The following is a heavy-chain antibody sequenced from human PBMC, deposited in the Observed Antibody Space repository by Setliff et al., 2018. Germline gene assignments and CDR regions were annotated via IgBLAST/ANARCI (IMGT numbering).Heavy chain of an antibody. Sequence: GGSLRLSCAASGFTFRSYEMNWARQTPGKGLEWVSYINSGGSKVYYADSVKGRFTISRDNAKNSLYLLMKSVRVDDTAVYYCARSINGYQQRYDIWGQGALVTVSS. J-gene: IGHJ4*02. CDR3: ARSINGYQQRYDI. CDR2: INSGGSKV. CDR1: GFTFRSYE. V-gene: IGHV3-48*03. D-gene: IGHD3-22*01.